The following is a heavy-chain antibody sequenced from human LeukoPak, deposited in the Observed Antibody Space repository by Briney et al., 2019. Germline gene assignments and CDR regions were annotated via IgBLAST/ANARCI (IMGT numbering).Heavy chain of an antibody. D-gene: IGHD4-17*01. J-gene: IGHJ2*01. CDR3: ARGGQYGNWYFDL. V-gene: IGHV1-2*02. CDR1: GGTFSSYA. CDR2: INPNSGGT. Sequence: ASVKVSCKASGGTFSSYAISWVRQAPGRGLEWMGWINPNSGGTNYAQKFQGRVTMTRDTSISTAYMELSRLRSDDTAVYYCARGGQYGNWYFDLWGRGTLVTVSS.